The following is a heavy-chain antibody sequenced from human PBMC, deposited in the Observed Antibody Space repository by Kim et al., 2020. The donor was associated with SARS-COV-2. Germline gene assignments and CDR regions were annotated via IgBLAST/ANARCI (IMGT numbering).Heavy chain of an antibody. CDR2: IYYSGST. D-gene: IGHD2-21*02. CDR1: GGSISSSSYY. J-gene: IGHJ4*02. CDR3: ARLGGGDAQDIDY. V-gene: IGHV4-39*01. Sequence: SETLSLTCTVSGGSISSSSYYWGWIRQPPGKGLEWIGSIYYSGSTYYNPSLKSRVTISVDTSKNQFSLKLSSVTAADTAVYYCARLGGGDAQDIDYWGQGTLVTVSS.